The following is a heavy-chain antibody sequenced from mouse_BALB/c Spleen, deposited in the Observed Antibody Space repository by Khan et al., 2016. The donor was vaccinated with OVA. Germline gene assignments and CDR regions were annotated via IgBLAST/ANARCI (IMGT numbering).Heavy chain of an antibody. J-gene: IGHJ3*01. D-gene: IGHD2-14*01. V-gene: IGHV1-4*01. CDR1: GYTFTSYT. CDR3: VRDGAYHRSDGWFAY. CDR2: INPSNGYT. Sequence: VKLLESGAELARPGASVKMSCKASGYTFTSYTIHWIKLRPGQGLEWIGYINPSNGYTNYNQKFKDKATLTADKSSTTAYMELSSLTSDDFALYNCVRDGAYHRSDGWFAYWGQGTLVTVSA.